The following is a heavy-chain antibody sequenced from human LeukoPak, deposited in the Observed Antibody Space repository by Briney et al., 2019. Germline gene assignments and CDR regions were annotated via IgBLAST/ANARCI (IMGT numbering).Heavy chain of an antibody. J-gene: IGHJ5*02. Sequence: GESLKISCKGSGYSFTSYWIGWVRQMPGKGLEWMGIIYLGDSDTRYSPSFQGQVTISADKSISTAYLQWSSLKASDTAMYYCARGELGYCSGGSCYRFDPWGQGTLVTVSS. CDR2: IYLGDSDT. CDR3: ARGELGYCSGGSCYRFDP. V-gene: IGHV5-51*01. CDR1: GYSFTSYW. D-gene: IGHD2-15*01.